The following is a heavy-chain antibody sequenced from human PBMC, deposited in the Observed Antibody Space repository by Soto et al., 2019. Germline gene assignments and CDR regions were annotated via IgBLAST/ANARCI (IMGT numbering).Heavy chain of an antibody. CDR1: GGTFSSYA. CDR2: IIPIFGTA. V-gene: IGHV1-69*13. J-gene: IGHJ5*02. D-gene: IGHD3-9*01. Sequence: SVKVSCTASGGTFSSYAISWVRQAPGQGLEWMGGIIPIFGTANYAQKFQGRVTITADESTSTAYMQMNSLRAEDTAVYYCARASIYSLLLRYFDWLLYTWGQGTLVTVSS. CDR3: ARASIYSLLLRYFDWLLYT.